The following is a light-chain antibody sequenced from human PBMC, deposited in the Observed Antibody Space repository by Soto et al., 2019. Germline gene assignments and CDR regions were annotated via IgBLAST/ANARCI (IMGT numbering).Light chain of an antibody. CDR3: SSYTSSSTYV. CDR1: SSDVGGYNY. J-gene: IGLJ1*01. Sequence: QSVLTQPASVSGSAGQSITISCTGTSSDVGGYNYVSWYKQYPRKAPKLMIYEVSNRPSGVSNRYSGSKSGNTASLTISGLQAEDEGHYYCSSYTSSSTYVFGSGTKLTVL. CDR2: EVS. V-gene: IGLV2-14*01.